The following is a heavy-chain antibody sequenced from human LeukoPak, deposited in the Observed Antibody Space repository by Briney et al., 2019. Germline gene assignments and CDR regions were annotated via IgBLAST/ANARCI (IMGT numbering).Heavy chain of an antibody. CDR3: ARVSKGAAVFDY. CDR2: INPNSGGT. J-gene: IGHJ4*02. CDR1: GYTFTGYY. V-gene: IGHV1-2*02. D-gene: IGHD6-13*01. Sequence: ASVKVSCKASGYTFTGYYMHWVRQAPGQGLEWMGWINPNSGGTKYAQKFQGRVTMTRDTSISTVYMELSRLRSGDTAVYYCARVSKGAAVFDYWGQGTLVTVSS.